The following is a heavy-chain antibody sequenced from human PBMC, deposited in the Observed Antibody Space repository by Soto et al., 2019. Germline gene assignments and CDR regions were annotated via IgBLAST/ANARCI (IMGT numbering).Heavy chain of an antibody. CDR2: IIPILGIA. V-gene: IGHV1-69*02. J-gene: IGHJ4*02. D-gene: IGHD6-19*01. Sequence: AASVKVSCKASGGTFSSYTISWVRQAPGQGLEWMGRIIPILGIANYAQKFQGRVTITADKSTSTAYMELSSLRSEDTAVYYCARAAEQWLDNYDYWGQGTLVTVSS. CDR3: ARAAEQWLDNYDY. CDR1: GGTFSSYT.